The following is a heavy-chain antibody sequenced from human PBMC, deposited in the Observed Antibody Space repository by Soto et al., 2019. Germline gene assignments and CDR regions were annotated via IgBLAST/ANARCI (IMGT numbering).Heavy chain of an antibody. D-gene: IGHD1-1*01. J-gene: IGHJ3*02. CDR1: GISLSTSGVG. CDR2: VYCNDDK. Sequence: QITLKGSGPTLVKPTQPLTLTCTLSGISLSTSGVGLGWIRQTPGKALEWLALVYCNDDKHYSPSLKSRLTITKDTSKNQAILTMTNMDPVDTATYYCARGLATLPVFAFDIWGQGTVVTVSS. CDR3: ARGLATLPVFAFDI. V-gene: IGHV2-5*01.